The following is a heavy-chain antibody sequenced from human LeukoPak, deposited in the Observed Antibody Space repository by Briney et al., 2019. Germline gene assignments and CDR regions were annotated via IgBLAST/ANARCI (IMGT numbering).Heavy chain of an antibody. Sequence: PGGSLRLSCAASGFTFSSYSMNWVRQAPGKGLEWVSSISSSSSYIYYADSVKGRFTISRDNAKNSLYLQMNSLRAEDTAVYYCARDVAEWEPNFDYWGQGTLVTVSS. V-gene: IGHV3-21*01. J-gene: IGHJ4*02. D-gene: IGHD1-26*01. CDR3: ARDVAEWEPNFDY. CDR1: GFTFSSYS. CDR2: ISSSSSYI.